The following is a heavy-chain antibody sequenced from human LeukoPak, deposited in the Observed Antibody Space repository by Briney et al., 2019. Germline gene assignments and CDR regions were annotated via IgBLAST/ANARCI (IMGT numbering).Heavy chain of an antibody. D-gene: IGHD3-10*01. J-gene: IGHJ5*02. CDR1: GGTFSSYA. CDR2: IIPIFGIA. CDR3: AIRYGSGTVGVLDP. Sequence: SVKVSCKASGGTFSSYAISWVRQAPGQGLEWMGRIIPIFGIANYAQKFQGRVTITADKSTSTAYMELSSLRSEDTAVYYCAIRYGSGTVGVLDPWGQGTLSPSPQ. V-gene: IGHV1-69*04.